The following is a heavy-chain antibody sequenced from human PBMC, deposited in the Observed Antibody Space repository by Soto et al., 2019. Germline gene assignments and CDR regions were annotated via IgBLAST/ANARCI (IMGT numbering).Heavy chain of an antibody. Sequence: SETLSLTCTVSGGSISSYYWSWIRQPPGKGLEWIGYIYYSGSTNYNPSLKSRVTISVDTSKNQFSLKLSSVTAADTAVYYCARAREDTAMVTDWFDPWGHGTLVTVSS. J-gene: IGHJ5*02. CDR1: GGSISSYY. CDR2: IYYSGST. CDR3: ARAREDTAMVTDWFDP. D-gene: IGHD5-18*01. V-gene: IGHV4-59*01.